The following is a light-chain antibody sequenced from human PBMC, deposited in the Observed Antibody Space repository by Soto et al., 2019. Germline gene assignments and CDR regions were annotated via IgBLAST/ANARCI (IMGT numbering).Light chain of an antibody. CDR2: GAS. Sequence: EIVLTQYPGTLSLSPGERATLSCRASQSITNSYLAWHQQKPGQAPRLLMYGASYRASGTPDRFSGSGSGTDFTLTISRLEPDDLAIYYCQQYGTSPPTFGQGTKVEIK. V-gene: IGKV3-20*01. CDR1: QSITNSY. J-gene: IGKJ1*01. CDR3: QQYGTSPPT.